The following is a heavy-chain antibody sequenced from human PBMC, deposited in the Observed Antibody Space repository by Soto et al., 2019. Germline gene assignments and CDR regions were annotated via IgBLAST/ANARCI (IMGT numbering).Heavy chain of an antibody. CDR3: AKENPATMLNDY. CDR2: ISYEGSNK. Sequence: QVQLVESGGGVVQPGRSLRLSCAASGFTFSSYGMHWVRQAPGKGLEWVAVISYEGSNKYYADSVKGRFTISRDNSKNTLYLQMNSLRAEDTAVYYCAKENPATMLNDYWGQGTLVTVSS. J-gene: IGHJ4*02. V-gene: IGHV3-30*18. CDR1: GFTFSSYG. D-gene: IGHD2-2*01.